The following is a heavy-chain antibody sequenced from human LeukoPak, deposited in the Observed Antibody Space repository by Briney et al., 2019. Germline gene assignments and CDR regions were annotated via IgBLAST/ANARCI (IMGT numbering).Heavy chain of an antibody. J-gene: IGHJ6*02. CDR2: ISTDGSST. Sequence: HPGRSLRLSCAASGFTFSSFGIHWVRQAPGKGLEWVALISTDGSSTFYAYSVKGRFSFSSDNSKNKLSLQMNSLRPEDTGVYYCAKDPGDSTWSFDPHDMEVWGQGTTVTVSS. D-gene: IGHD6-13*01. CDR1: GFTFSSFG. CDR3: AKDPGDSTWSFDPHDMEV. V-gene: IGHV3-30*18.